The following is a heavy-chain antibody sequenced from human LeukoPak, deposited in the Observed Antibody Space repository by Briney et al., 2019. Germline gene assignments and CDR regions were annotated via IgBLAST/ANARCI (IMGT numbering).Heavy chain of an antibody. CDR1: GYTFTSYG. D-gene: IGHD3-16*02. CDR2: ISAYNGNT. Sequence: ASVTVSCKASGYTFTSYGISWVRQAPGQGLEWMGWISAYNGNTNYAQKLQGRVTMTTDTSTSTAYMELRSLRSDDTAVYYCARDMVITFGGVIVIGDYWGQGTLVTVSS. V-gene: IGHV1-18*01. CDR3: ARDMVITFGGVIVIGDY. J-gene: IGHJ4*02.